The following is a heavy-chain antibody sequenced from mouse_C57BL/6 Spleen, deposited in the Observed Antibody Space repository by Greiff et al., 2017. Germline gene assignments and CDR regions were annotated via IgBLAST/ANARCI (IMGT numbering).Heavy chain of an antibody. J-gene: IGHJ4*01. V-gene: IGHV1-50*01. CDR1: GYTFTSYW. CDR2: IDPSDSYT. Sequence: QVQLQQPGAELVKPGASVKLSCKASGYTFTSYWMQWVKQRPGQGLEWIGEIDPSDSYTNYNQKFKGKATLTVDTSSSTAYMQLSSLTSEDSAVYYCARWASSGYDYYAMDYWGQGTSVTVSS. CDR3: ARWASSGYDYYAMDY. D-gene: IGHD3-2*02.